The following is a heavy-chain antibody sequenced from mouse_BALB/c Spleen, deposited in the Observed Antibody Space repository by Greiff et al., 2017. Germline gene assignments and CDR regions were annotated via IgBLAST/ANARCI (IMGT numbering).Heavy chain of an antibody. J-gene: IGHJ2*01. Sequence: VQLQQSGAELVRPGSSVKISCKASGYAFSSYWMNWVKQRPGQGLEWIGQIYPGDGDTNYNGKFKGKATLTADKSSSTAYMQLSSLTSEDSAVYFCARGGGYYLYFDYWGQGTTLTVSS. CDR3: ARGGGYYLYFDY. V-gene: IGHV1-80*01. CDR2: IYPGDGDT. CDR1: GYAFSSYW. D-gene: IGHD2-1*01.